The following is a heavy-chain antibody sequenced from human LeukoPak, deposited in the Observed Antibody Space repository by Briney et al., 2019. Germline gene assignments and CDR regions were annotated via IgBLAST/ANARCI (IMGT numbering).Heavy chain of an antibody. Sequence: SETLSLTCAVYGGSFSGYYWSWIRQPPGKGLEWIGEINHSGSTNYNPSLKSRVTISVDTSKNQFSLKLSSVTAAGTAVYYCARGRIAAPSYWGQGTLVTVSS. CDR3: ARGRIAAPSY. D-gene: IGHD6-13*01. CDR2: INHSGST. CDR1: GGSFSGYY. J-gene: IGHJ4*02. V-gene: IGHV4-34*01.